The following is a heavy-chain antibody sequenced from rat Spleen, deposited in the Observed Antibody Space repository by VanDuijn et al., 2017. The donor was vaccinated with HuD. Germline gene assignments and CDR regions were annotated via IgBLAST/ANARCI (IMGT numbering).Heavy chain of an antibody. Sequence: EVQLVESGGGLVQPGRSLRLSCAASGFTFSDYNMAWVRQAPRKGLEWVATISYGDSSGHSSTYYRDSVKGRFTIARDNAKSTLSLQMDSLRSEDTATYYCARRHYGYTDYFDYWGQGVMVTVSS. CDR2: ISYGDSSGHSST. V-gene: IGHV5-7*01. CDR3: ARRHYGYTDYFDY. D-gene: IGHD1-9*01. CDR1: GFTFSDYN. J-gene: IGHJ2*01.